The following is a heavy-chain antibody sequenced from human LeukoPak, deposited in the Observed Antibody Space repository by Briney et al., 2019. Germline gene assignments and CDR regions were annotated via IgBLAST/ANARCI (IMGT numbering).Heavy chain of an antibody. D-gene: IGHD3-16*02. Sequence: GGSLRLSCAASGFTFSSFAMSWVRQAPGKGLEWISVISASGGSTYYADSVKGRFTISRDNSKNTLHLQMNSLRAEDAAVYYCAKGISIYSYFDNWGQGTLVTVSS. CDR1: GFTFSSFA. J-gene: IGHJ4*02. CDR3: AKGISIYSYFDN. CDR2: ISASGGST. V-gene: IGHV3-23*01.